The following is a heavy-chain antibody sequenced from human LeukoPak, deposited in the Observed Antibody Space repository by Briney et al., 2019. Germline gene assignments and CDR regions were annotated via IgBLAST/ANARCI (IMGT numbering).Heavy chain of an antibody. CDR1: GFTFSSYG. D-gene: IGHD5-24*01. Sequence: PGRSLRLSCAASGFTFSSYGMHWVRQAPGKGLEWVAVISYDGSNKYYADSVKGRFTISRDNSKNTLYLQMNSLRAEDTAVYYCAKGRGWLQLYDAFDIWGQGTMVTVSS. J-gene: IGHJ3*02. CDR2: ISYDGSNK. CDR3: AKGRGWLQLYDAFDI. V-gene: IGHV3-30*18.